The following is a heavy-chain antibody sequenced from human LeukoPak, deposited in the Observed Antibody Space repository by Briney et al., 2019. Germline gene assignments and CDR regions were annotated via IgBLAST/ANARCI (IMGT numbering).Heavy chain of an antibody. Sequence: PGRSLRLSCAASGFTFSSYGMHWVRQAPGKGLEWVAVISYDGSNKYYADSVKGRFTISRDNSKNTLYLQMNSLRAEDTAVYYYAKGRGRGYSGYDLDYWGQGTLVTVSS. CDR3: AKGRGRGYSGYDLDY. J-gene: IGHJ4*02. CDR1: GFTFSSYG. CDR2: ISYDGSNK. V-gene: IGHV3-30*18. D-gene: IGHD5-12*01.